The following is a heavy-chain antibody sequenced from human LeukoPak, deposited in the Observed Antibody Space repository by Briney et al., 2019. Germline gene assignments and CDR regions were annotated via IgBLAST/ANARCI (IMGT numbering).Heavy chain of an antibody. V-gene: IGHV3-23*01. D-gene: IGHD6-19*01. J-gene: IGHJ4*02. CDR2: ISGSGGST. Sequence: SGGSLRLSCAASGLTFSSYAMSWVRQAPGKGLEWVSAISGSGGSTYYADSVKGRFTISRDNSKNTLYLQMNSLRAEDTAVYYCAKAQWQWLAITPFDYWGQGTLVTVSS. CDR3: AKAQWQWLAITPFDY. CDR1: GLTFSSYA.